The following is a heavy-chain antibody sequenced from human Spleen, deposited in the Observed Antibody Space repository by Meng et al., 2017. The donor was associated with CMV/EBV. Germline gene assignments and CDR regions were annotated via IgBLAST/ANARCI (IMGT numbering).Heavy chain of an antibody. Sequence: GESLKISCAASGFTFSSYDMHWVRQTTGKGLEWVSTIGTAGDTYYPGSVKGRFTISRENAKNPLYLQMNSLRAGDTAVYYCARGLYYDFWSSYYVPFPMDVWGQGTTVTVSS. J-gene: IGHJ6*02. CDR2: IGTAGDT. D-gene: IGHD3-3*01. V-gene: IGHV3-13*01. CDR1: GFTFSSYD. CDR3: ARGLYYDFWSSYYVPFPMDV.